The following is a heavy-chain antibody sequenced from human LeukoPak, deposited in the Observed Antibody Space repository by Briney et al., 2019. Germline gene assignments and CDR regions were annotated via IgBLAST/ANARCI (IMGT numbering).Heavy chain of an antibody. D-gene: IGHD1-26*01. CDR1: GFTFSSYA. CDR3: AKVPPDSGSYYVDY. J-gene: IGHJ4*02. Sequence: GGSLRLSCAASGFTFSSYAMGWVRQAPGKGLEWVSGISGSGGSTYYADSVKGRFTISRDNSKNTLYLQINRRRAEDTAVYYCAKVPPDSGSYYVDYWGQGTLVTVSS. V-gene: IGHV3-23*01. CDR2: ISGSGGST.